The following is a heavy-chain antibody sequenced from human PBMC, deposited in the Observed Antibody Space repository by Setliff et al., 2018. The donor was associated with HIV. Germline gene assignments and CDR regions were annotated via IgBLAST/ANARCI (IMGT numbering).Heavy chain of an antibody. CDR2: ISAYNVNT. J-gene: IGHJ4*02. V-gene: IGHV1-18*01. Sequence: GASVKVSCKASGYSFTSYGVSWVRQAPGQGLEWMGWISAYNVNTNYAQKLQGRVTMTTDTSTSTAYMELRSLRSDDTAVYYCAGSILTGYYTFGADYWGQGTLVTVSS. D-gene: IGHD3-9*01. CDR1: GYSFTSYG. CDR3: AGSILTGYYTFGADY.